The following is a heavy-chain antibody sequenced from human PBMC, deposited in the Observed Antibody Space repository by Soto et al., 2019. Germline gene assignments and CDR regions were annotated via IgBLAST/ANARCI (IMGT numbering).Heavy chain of an antibody. CDR3: VTSVQLVWEPTDRDYWYLDL. Sequence: PGGSLRLSCSASGFPFSSYAMHWVRQAPGKGLEYVSVINTYGTSTDYADSVKGRFTISRDNSKNTLYLQMSSLRPDDTAVYYCVTSVQLVWEPTDRDYWYLDLWGRGTLVTVSS. V-gene: IGHV3-64D*06. D-gene: IGHD6-6*01. CDR2: INTYGTST. J-gene: IGHJ2*01. CDR1: GFPFSSYA.